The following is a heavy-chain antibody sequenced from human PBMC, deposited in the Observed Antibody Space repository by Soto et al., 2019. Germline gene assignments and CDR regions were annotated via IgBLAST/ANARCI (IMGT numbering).Heavy chain of an antibody. CDR2: IYFTGST. J-gene: IGHJ4*02. D-gene: IGHD3-10*01. Sequence: WTWIRQRPGKGLEWIGYIYFTGSTYFNPSLKSRVSMSIDTSKNQFSLKLTSVTAADTAVYYCARDNYGSGFDYWGQGTLVTVSS. CDR3: ARDNYGSGFDY. V-gene: IGHV4-31*02.